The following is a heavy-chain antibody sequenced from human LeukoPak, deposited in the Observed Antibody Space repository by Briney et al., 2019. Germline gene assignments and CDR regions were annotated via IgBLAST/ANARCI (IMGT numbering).Heavy chain of an antibody. CDR2: INPNSGDT. Sequence: ASVKVSCKASGYTFTDYYMHWVRQAPGQRLESMGWINPNSGDTKYAQKFQGRVTMTRDTSISTAYVELSRLTSNDTAVYYCARGSALKGPRFPFDYWGQGTLVTVSS. V-gene: IGHV1-2*02. D-gene: IGHD4/OR15-4a*01. J-gene: IGHJ4*02. CDR3: ARGSALKGPRFPFDY. CDR1: GYTFTDYY.